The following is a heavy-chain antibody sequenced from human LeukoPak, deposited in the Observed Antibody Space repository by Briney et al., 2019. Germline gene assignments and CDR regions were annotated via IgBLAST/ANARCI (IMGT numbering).Heavy chain of an antibody. CDR2: IRSKAYGGTT. CDR1: GFTFSSYW. D-gene: IGHD2-21*02. J-gene: IGHJ6*03. Sequence: GGSLRLSCAASGFTFSSYWMSWFRQAPGKGLEWVGFIRSKAYGGTTEYAASVKGRFTISRDDSKSIAYLQMNSLKTEDTAVYYCTREETTYCGGDCYSGSPWSVPYYYMDVWGKGTTVTVSS. CDR3: TREETTYCGGDCYSGSPWSVPYYYMDV. V-gene: IGHV3-49*03.